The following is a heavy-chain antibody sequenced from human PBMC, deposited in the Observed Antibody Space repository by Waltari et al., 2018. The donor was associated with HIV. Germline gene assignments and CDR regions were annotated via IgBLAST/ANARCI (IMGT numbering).Heavy chain of an antibody. J-gene: IGHJ4*02. CDR2: NILVAAKP. V-gene: IGHV4-61*02. D-gene: IGHD5-18*01. CDR3: ARGNGYTTGWLDS. Sequence: RLQESGPGLVKPSQTLSLTCTVSYESLSGGDFYWTWIRQPAGGGLEWIGGFSPTGNILVAAKPDYAPSLASRVTMSLDTRGKKCSLDLKSVSTADTATYYCARGNGYTTGWLDSWGPGILVTVSS. CDR1: YESLSGGDFY.